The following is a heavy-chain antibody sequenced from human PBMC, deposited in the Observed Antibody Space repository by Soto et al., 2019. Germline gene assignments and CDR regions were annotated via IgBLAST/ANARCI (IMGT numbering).Heavy chain of an antibody. CDR1: GFIFSHYA. Sequence: DVQLVESGGDLVQPGGSLRLSCSVSGFIFSHYAMHWVRQAPGKGLEYVSGLSSNGVSTYYADSVKGRFTISRDNSKNTLYLQMSSLRAEDTAIYYCAKDVTGYSSGWYQDYWGQGTLVTVSS. D-gene: IGHD6-19*01. J-gene: IGHJ4*02. CDR3: AKDVTGYSSGWYQDY. CDR2: LSSNGVST. V-gene: IGHV3-64D*08.